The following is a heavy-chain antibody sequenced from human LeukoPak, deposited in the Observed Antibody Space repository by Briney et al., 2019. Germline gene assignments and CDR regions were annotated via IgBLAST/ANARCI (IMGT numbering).Heavy chain of an antibody. CDR1: GFTFTSFW. CDR2: IKSKTDGGTT. D-gene: IGHD3-22*01. CDR3: TADYYDSSGDASDI. V-gene: IGHV3-15*01. Sequence: GGSLRLSCAASGFTFTSFWMTWVRQAPGKGLEWVGRIKSKTDGGTTDYAAPVKGRFTISRDDSKNTLYLQMNSLKTEDTAVYYCTADYYDSSGDASDIWGQGTMVTVSS. J-gene: IGHJ3*02.